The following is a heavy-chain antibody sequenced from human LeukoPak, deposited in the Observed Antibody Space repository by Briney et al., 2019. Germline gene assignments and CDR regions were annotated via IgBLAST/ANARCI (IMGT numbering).Heavy chain of an antibody. CDR2: ISGSGGST. D-gene: IGHD3-10*01. J-gene: IGHJ4*02. V-gene: IGHV3-23*01. Sequence: GGSLRLSCAASGFTFSSYSMNWVRQAPGKGLEWVSAISGSGGSTYYADSVKGRFTISRDNSKNTLYLQMNSLRAEDTAVYYCAKVNPALYYYGSGSYSDWGQGTLVTVSS. CDR3: AKVNPALYYYGSGSYSD. CDR1: GFTFSSYS.